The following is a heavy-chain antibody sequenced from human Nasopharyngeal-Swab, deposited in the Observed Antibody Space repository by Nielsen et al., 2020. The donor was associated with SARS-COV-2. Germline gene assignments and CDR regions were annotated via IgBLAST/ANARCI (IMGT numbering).Heavy chain of an antibody. D-gene: IGHD6-19*01. V-gene: IGHV3-30*18. CDR3: AKGASSGWNYFDY. CDR1: GFTGSSFS. J-gene: IGHJ4*02. Sequence: GASLKISCVASGFTGSSFSMHWVRQAPGKGLEWVAFIAHDASNEYYGDSVKGRFSISRDSSKNTLYLQMDSLRGEDTAVYYCAKGASSGWNYFDYWGQGTLVTVSS. CDR2: IAHDASNE.